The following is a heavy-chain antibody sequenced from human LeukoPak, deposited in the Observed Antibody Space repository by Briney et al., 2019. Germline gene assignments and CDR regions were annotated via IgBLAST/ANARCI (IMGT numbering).Heavy chain of an antibody. J-gene: IGHJ6*03. Sequence: PSETLSLTCTISGGSISSYYWSWIRQPAGKGLEWIGRIYTSGSTNYNPSLKSRVTMSVDTSKNQFSLKLSSVTAADTAVYYCARSDCTNGVCYRNYYYHMDVWGKGTTVTVSS. CDR1: GGSISSYY. CDR2: IYTSGST. V-gene: IGHV4-4*07. D-gene: IGHD2-8*01. CDR3: ARSDCTNGVCYRNYYYHMDV.